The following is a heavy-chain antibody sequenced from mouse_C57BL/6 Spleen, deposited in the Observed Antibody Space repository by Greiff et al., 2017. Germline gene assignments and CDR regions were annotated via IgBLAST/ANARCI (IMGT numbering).Heavy chain of an antibody. D-gene: IGHD1-1*01. Sequence: QVQLQQSGAELVKPGASVKMSCPASGYTFTSYWITWVKQRPGQGLEWIGYIYPGSGSTNYNEKFKSKATLTVDTSSSTAYMQLSILSSEDSAVYYCARWYYTDLKRYYYAMDYWGQGTSVTVSS. CDR3: ARWYYTDLKRYYYAMDY. CDR1: GYTFTSYW. CDR2: IYPGSGST. J-gene: IGHJ4*01. V-gene: IGHV1-55*01.